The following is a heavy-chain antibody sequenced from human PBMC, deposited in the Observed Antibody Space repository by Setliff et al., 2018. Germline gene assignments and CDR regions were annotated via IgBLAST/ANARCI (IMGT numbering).Heavy chain of an antibody. Sequence: PSETLSLTCNVSGVSISNYYWSWIRQPPGKGLECIGYIQKSGGTNYNPSLKSRVTISVDTSTNQFSLKLRSVTAADTAVYYCARDSRYGDYSYYYYYGMDVWGQGTTVTVSS. D-gene: IGHD4-17*01. CDR1: GVSISNYY. CDR2: IQKSGGT. V-gene: IGHV4-59*01. J-gene: IGHJ6*02. CDR3: ARDSRYGDYSYYYYYGMDV.